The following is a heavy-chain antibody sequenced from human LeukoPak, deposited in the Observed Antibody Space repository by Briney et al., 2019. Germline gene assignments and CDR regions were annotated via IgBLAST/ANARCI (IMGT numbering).Heavy chain of an antibody. D-gene: IGHD3-16*02. CDR3: GYTNNFYH. CDR1: GLSISGQW. J-gene: IGHJ4*02. CDR2: IKHDGSEE. V-gene: IGHV3-7*01. Sequence: GGSLRLSCVASGLSISGQWMNWVRQAPGQGLEWVANIKHDGSEEHCVDSVKGRFTISRDDGRNSVSLQMNSVRAEDTAVYYCGYTNNFYHWGQGTLVVVSS.